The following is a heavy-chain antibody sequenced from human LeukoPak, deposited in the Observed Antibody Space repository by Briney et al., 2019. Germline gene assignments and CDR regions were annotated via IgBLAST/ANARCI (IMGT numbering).Heavy chain of an antibody. J-gene: IGHJ4*02. V-gene: IGHV3-9*01. CDR2: ISWNSGSI. Sequence: PGRSLRLSCAASGFTFDDYAMHWVRQAPGKGLEWVSGISWNSGSIGYADSVKGRFTISRDNAKNSLYLQMNSLRAEDTALYYCAKSDSSSWYRPFDYWGQGTLVTVSS. D-gene: IGHD6-13*01. CDR1: GFTFDDYA. CDR3: AKSDSSSWYRPFDY.